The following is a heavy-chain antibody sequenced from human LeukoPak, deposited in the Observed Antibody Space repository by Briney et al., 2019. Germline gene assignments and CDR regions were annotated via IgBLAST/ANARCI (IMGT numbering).Heavy chain of an antibody. V-gene: IGHV4-59*01. CDR1: GGSISNYF. CDR3: ARFPGSAEYRHYYYMDA. J-gene: IGHJ6*03. D-gene: IGHD2-15*01. Sequence: SETLSLTCTVSGGSISNYFWSWIRQPPGKGLECIGYIYYSDSTNYNPSLKSRVTVSVDTSKNQFSLKLSSVTAADTAVYYCARFPGSAEYRHYYYMDAWGKGTTVTVSS. CDR2: IYYSDST.